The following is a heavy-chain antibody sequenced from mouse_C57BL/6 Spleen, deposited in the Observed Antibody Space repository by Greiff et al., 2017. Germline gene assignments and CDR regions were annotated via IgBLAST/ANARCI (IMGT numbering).Heavy chain of an antibody. Sequence: VKLQESGPELVKPGASVKISCKASGYAFSSSWMNWVKQRPGKGLEWIGRIYPGDGDTNYNGKFKGKATLTADKSSSTAYMQLSSLTSEDSAVYFCARDLSWDYAMDYWGQGTSVTVSS. J-gene: IGHJ4*01. CDR1: GYAFSSSW. V-gene: IGHV1-82*01. D-gene: IGHD4-1*01. CDR2: IYPGDGDT. CDR3: ARDLSWDYAMDY.